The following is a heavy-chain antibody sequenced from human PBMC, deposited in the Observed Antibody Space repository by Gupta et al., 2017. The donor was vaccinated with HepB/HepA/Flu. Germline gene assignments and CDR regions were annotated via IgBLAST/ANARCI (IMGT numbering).Heavy chain of an antibody. V-gene: IGHV3-23*01. D-gene: IGHD4/OR15-4a*01. CDR3: GKGAASVQTLGRIDP. J-gene: IGHJ5*02. CDR1: GFTFSNFS. CDR2: T. Sequence: EVQLLQSGGGLVQPGGSLRLSCIASGFTFSNFSIFLTKSTKLTCLVTDLTTYDSVTISRDNSENTLYLQMSSLRGEDSAVYYCGKGAASVQTLGRIDPWGQGTLVTVSS.